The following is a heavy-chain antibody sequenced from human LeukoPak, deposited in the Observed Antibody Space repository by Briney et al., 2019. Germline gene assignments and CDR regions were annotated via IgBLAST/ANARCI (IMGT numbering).Heavy chain of an antibody. CDR1: GFTLRSYT. Sequence: PGGSLRLSCAASGFTLRSYTMNWVRQAPGKGLEWVSSIGISSNKIYYADSVKGRFTISRDNAKNSLYLQMNSLRAEDTAVYYCAREGEADGAFDIWGQGTMVAVSS. CDR3: AREGEADGAFDI. V-gene: IGHV3-21*01. J-gene: IGHJ3*02. CDR2: IGISSNKI. D-gene: IGHD2-21*01.